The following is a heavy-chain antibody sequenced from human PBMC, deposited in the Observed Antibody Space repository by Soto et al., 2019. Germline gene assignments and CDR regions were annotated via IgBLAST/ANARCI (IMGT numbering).Heavy chain of an antibody. V-gene: IGHV2-5*01. Sequence: QITLKESGPTLVKPTQTLTLTCTFSGFSLSTSGVGVGWIRQPPGKALEWLALIYWNDDKRYSPSLKSRLTITKDTSKNQVVLTMTNMDPVDTATYYCAHTSYDFWSGYYFGSADYWGQVTLVTVSS. CDR3: AHTSYDFWSGYYFGSADY. D-gene: IGHD3-3*01. CDR1: GFSLSTSGVG. CDR2: IYWNDDK. J-gene: IGHJ4*02.